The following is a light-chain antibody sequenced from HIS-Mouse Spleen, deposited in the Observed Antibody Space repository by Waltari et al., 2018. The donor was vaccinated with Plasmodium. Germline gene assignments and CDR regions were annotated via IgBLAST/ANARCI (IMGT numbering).Light chain of an antibody. V-gene: IGLV2-14*03. CDR1: SSDVGGYNY. CDR3: SSYTSSSTVV. CDR2: DVS. J-gene: IGLJ2*01. Sequence: QPASVSGSPGQSITISCTGTSSDVGGYNYVSWYQQHPGKAPKLMIYDVSNRPSGVSNRFSGSKSGNTASLTISGLQAEDEADYYCSSYTSSSTVVFGGGTKLTVL.